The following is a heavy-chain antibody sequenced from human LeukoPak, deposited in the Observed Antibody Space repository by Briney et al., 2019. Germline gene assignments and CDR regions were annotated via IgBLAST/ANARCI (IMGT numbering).Heavy chain of an antibody. Sequence: ASVKVSCKASGYTFTSYAMNWVRQAPGQGLEWMGWINTNTGNPTYAQGFTGRFVFSLDTSVSTAYLQISSLKAEDTAVYYCARASYCGGDCYPNYFDYWGQGTLVTVSS. J-gene: IGHJ4*02. CDR1: GYTFTSYA. CDR2: INTNTGNP. CDR3: ARASYCGGDCYPNYFDY. D-gene: IGHD2-21*02. V-gene: IGHV7-4-1*02.